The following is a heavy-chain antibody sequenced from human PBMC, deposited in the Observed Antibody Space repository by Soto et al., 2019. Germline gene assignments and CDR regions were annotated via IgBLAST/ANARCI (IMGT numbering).Heavy chain of an antibody. D-gene: IGHD2-2*01. CDR1: GYTFTSYG. J-gene: IGHJ4*02. CDR2: ISAYNGNT. CDR3: ARIPPYAIPLHYFDY. V-gene: IGHV1-18*01. Sequence: ASVKVSCKASGYTFTSYGISWVRQAPGQGLEWMGWISAYNGNTNYAQKLQGRVTMTTDTSTSTAYMELRSLRSDDTAVYYCARIPPYAIPLHYFDYWGQGTLVTVSS.